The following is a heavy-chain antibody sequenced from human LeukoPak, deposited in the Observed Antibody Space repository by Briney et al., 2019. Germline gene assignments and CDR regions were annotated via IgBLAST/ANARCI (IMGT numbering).Heavy chain of an antibody. D-gene: IGHD6-19*01. V-gene: IGHV4-39*01. CDR2: IYYSGST. CDR3: ARHIILLAGTFQPLFDY. J-gene: IGHJ4*02. Sequence: KTSETLSLTCTVSGGSISSSSYFWGWIRQPPGKGLEWIGSIYYSGSTYYNPSLKSRVTISVDTSKNQFSLKLSSVTAADTAMYYCARHIILLAGTFQPLFDYWGQGTLVTVSS. CDR1: GGSISSSSYF.